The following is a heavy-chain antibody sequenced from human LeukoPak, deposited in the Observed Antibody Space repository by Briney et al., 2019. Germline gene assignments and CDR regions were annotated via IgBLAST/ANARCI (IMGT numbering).Heavy chain of an antibody. D-gene: IGHD6-13*01. CDR1: GFTFSDYY. J-gene: IGHJ4*02. Sequence: GGSLRLSCAASGFTFSDYYMSWIRQAPGKGLEWVSYISSSGSTIYYADSVKGRFTISRDNAKNSLYLQMNSLRAEDTAVYYYARDPPYSSSWYGFDYWGQGTLVTVSS. CDR3: ARDPPYSSSWYGFDY. CDR2: ISSSGSTI. V-gene: IGHV3-11*01.